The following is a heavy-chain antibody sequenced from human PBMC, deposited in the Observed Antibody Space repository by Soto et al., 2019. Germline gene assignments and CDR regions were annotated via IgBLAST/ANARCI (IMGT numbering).Heavy chain of an antibody. J-gene: IGHJ4*02. CDR3: AREPGESWNYFDY. D-gene: IGHD3-10*01. CDR2: IYYSGST. V-gene: IGHV4-61*01. Sequence: SETLSLTCTVSGGSVSSGSYYWSWIRQPPGKGLEWIGYIYYSGSTNYNPSLKSRVTISVDTSKNQFSLKLSSVTAADTAVYYCAREPGESWNYFDYWGQGTLVTVS. CDR1: GGSVSSGSYY.